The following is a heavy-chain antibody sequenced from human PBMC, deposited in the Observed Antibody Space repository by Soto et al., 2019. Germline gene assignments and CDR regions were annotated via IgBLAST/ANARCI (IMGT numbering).Heavy chain of an antibody. CDR1: GGSISSGGYY. V-gene: IGHV4-31*03. CDR2: IYYSGST. Sequence: QVQLQESGPGLVKPSQTLSLTCTVSGGSISSGGYYWSWIRQHPGKGLEWIGYIYYSGSTYYNPSLKSRVTISVDTSKNQFSLKLSSVTAADTAMYYCARGLTTVLELIRFDYWGQGTLVTVSS. CDR3: ARGLTTVLELIRFDY. D-gene: IGHD1-7*01. J-gene: IGHJ4*02.